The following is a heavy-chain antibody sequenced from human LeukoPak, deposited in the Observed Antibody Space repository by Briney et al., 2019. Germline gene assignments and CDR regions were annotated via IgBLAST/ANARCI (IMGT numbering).Heavy chain of an antibody. J-gene: IGHJ5*02. V-gene: IGHV4-39*01. D-gene: IGHD3-10*01. CDR1: GASINTSNFY. CDR2: VSHTGST. CDR3: ARQGTMTRGGYWLDP. Sequence: KPSETLSLTCTVFGASINTSNFYWGWIRQPPGKGLESIGSVSHTGSTYSNPSLNSRVTISVDTSKNQFSLKLSSVTAADTAVYYCARQGTMTRGGYWLDPWGQGTLVTVSS.